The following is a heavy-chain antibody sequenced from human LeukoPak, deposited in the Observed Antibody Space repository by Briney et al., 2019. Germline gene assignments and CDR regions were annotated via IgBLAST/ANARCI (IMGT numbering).Heavy chain of an antibody. CDR1: GGSISSSSYY. J-gene: IGHJ4*02. CDR3: ASPVAPEYCSGGSCSDY. CDR2: IYCSGST. Sequence: PSETLSLTCTVSGGSISSSSYYWGWIRQPPGKGLRGFGSIYCSGSTYYNPSLKSRVTISVDTSKNQFSLKLSSVTAADTAVYYCASPVAPEYCSGGSCSDYWGRGTLVTVSS. D-gene: IGHD2-15*01. V-gene: IGHV4-39*07.